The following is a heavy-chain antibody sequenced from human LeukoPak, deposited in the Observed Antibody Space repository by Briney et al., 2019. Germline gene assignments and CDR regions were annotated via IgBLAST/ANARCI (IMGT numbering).Heavy chain of an antibody. CDR1: GGAISSYY. V-gene: IGHV4-59*01. CDR3: ARVRDRSGYFYDFDY. Sequence: SETLSLTCTVSGGAISSYYWSWIRQPPGTGLEWIGYIHYTGSINYNPSLKSRVTISVDTSKNQFSLKLSSVTAADTAVYYCARVRDRSGYFYDFDYWGQGTLVTVSS. D-gene: IGHD3-22*01. CDR2: IHYTGSI. J-gene: IGHJ4*02.